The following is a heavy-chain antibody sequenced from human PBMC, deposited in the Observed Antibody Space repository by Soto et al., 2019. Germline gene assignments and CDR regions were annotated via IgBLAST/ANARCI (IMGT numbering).Heavy chain of an antibody. V-gene: IGHV3-23*01. Sequence: EVQLLESGGGLVQPGGSLRLSCAASGFTFSSYAMTWVRQAPGKGLEWVSLISGSGGSTSYADSVKGRFTISRDNSKNTLYVQMNSLRAEDTAVYYCAKIYTDGLGSLPFDYWGQGTLVTVSS. D-gene: IGHD3-10*01. CDR1: GFTFSSYA. CDR3: AKIYTDGLGSLPFDY. CDR2: ISGSGGST. J-gene: IGHJ4*02.